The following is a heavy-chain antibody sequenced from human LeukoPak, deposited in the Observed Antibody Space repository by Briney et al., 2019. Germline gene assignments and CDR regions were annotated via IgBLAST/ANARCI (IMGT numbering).Heavy chain of an antibody. CDR1: GFTFSSYA. V-gene: IGHV3-23*01. CDR2: ISGSGGST. D-gene: IGHD3-22*01. J-gene: IGHJ4*02. Sequence: GGSLRLSCAASGFTFSSYAMSWVRQAPGKGLEWVSAISGSGGSTYYADSVKGRFTISRDNPKNTLYLQMNGLRAEDTAVYYCAKFDDSSGYYRYWGQGTLVTVSS. CDR3: AKFDDSSGYYRY.